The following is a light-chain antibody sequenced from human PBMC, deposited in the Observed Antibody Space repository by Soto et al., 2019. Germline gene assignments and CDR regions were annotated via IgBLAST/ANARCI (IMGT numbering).Light chain of an antibody. CDR1: QSVSGN. V-gene: IGKV3-15*01. CDR2: AAS. CDR3: QHYNNWPPIT. Sequence: EIVMTQSPATLSVSPGERATLSCRASQSVSGNLAWYQQKPGQAPRLLIYAASTRATGIPARFSGSGSGTEFTLTISSRHSEDFAVYYCQHYNNWPPITVGPGTKVDIK. J-gene: IGKJ3*01.